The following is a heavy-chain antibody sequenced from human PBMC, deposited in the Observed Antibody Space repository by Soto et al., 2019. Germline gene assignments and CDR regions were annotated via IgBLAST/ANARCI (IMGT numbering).Heavy chain of an antibody. CDR1: GFTFSSYA. D-gene: IGHD5-18*01. CDR2: ISYDGSNK. Sequence: PGGSLRLSCAASGFTFSSYAMHWVRQAPGKGLEWVAVISYDGSNKYYADSVKGRFTISRDNSKNTLYLQMNSLRAEDTAVYYCARGQIQLGYVDYWGQGTLVTVSS. V-gene: IGHV3-30-3*01. J-gene: IGHJ4*02. CDR3: ARGQIQLGYVDY.